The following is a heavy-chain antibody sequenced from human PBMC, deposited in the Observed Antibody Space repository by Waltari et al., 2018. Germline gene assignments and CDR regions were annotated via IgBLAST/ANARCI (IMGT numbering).Heavy chain of an antibody. V-gene: IGHV1-69*06. CDR3: ARALYSSGWGNDY. Sequence: QAHGQGLEWMGRIIPIFGTANYAQKFQGRFTITADKSTSTAYMEMSSLRSEDTAVYYCARALYSSGWGNDYWGQGTMVTVSS. J-gene: IGHJ4*02. CDR2: IIPIFGTA. D-gene: IGHD6-19*01.